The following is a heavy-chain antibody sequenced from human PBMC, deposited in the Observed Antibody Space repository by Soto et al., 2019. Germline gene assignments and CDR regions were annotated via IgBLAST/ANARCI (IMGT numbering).Heavy chain of an antibody. CDR2: IIPIFGTA. CDR3: ARSPRLETINWFDP. CDR1: GGTFSSYA. V-gene: IGHV1-69*13. J-gene: IGHJ5*02. D-gene: IGHD6-19*01. Sequence: ASVKVSCKASGGTFSSYAISWVRQAPGQGLEWMGGIIPIFGTANYAQKFQGRVTITADESTSTAYMELSSLRSEDTAVYYCARSPRLETINWFDPWGQGNLVTVSS.